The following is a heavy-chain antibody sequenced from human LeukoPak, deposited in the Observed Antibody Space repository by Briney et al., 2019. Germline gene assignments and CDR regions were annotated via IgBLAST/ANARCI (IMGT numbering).Heavy chain of an antibody. V-gene: IGHV4-30-4*01. CDR2: MYYSGST. J-gene: IGHJ5*02. CDR1: GGSISSGDYY. CDR3: ARPYYYDSRIDP. Sequence: PSETLSLTCTVSGGSISSGDYYWSWIRQPPGKGLEWIAYMYYSGSTYYNPSLKSRVTMSADTSKNQLSLKLSSVTAADKAVYYCARPYYYDSRIDPWGQGILVTVPS. D-gene: IGHD3-22*01.